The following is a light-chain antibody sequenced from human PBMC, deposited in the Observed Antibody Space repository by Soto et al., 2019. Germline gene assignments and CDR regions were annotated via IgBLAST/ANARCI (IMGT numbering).Light chain of an antibody. CDR3: QQYGSSRT. CDR1: QSVRSNY. CDR2: GAS. J-gene: IGKJ1*01. V-gene: IGKV3-20*01. Sequence: EIVLTQSPGTLSLSPGERATLSCRASQSVRSNYLAWYQQKPGQAPRLLIYGASSRATGIPDRFSGSGSGTDFTLTISRLEAEDFAVYYCQQYGSSRTFGQGTKVEIE.